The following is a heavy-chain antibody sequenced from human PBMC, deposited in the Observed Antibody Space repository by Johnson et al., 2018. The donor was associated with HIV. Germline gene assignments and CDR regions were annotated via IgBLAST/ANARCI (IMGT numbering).Heavy chain of an antibody. CDR2: IYSGGST. V-gene: IGHV3-66*03. CDR3: AKDKSGRYYDSSGYSLDDAFDI. CDR1: GFTVSSNY. J-gene: IGHJ3*02. Sequence: EVQLVESGGGLIQPGGSLRLSCAASGFTVSSNYMSWVRQAPGKGLEWVSVIYSGGSTYYADSVKGRFTISRDNSKNTLYLQMNSLRAEDTAVYYCAKDKSGRYYDSSGYSLDDAFDIWGQGTMVTVSS. D-gene: IGHD3-22*01.